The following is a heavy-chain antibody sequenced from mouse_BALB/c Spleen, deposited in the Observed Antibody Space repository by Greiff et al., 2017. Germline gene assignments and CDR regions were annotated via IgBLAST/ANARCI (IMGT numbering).Heavy chain of an antibody. Sequence: VQGVESGPGLVAPSQSLSITCTVSGFSLTSYGVHWVRQPPGKGLEWLGVIWAGGSTNYNSALMSRLSISKDNSKSQVFLKMNSLQTDDTAMYYCAREGGKRAWFAYWGQGTLVTVSA. D-gene: IGHD2-1*01. CDR2: IWAGGST. CDR3: AREGGKRAWFAY. CDR1: GFSLTSYG. J-gene: IGHJ3*01. V-gene: IGHV2-9*02.